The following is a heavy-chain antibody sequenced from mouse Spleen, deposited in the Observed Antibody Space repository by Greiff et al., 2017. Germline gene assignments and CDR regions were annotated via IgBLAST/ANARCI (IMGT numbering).Heavy chain of an antibody. CDR1: GYSITSGYY. CDR2: ISYDGSN. V-gene: IGHV3-6*01. J-gene: IGHJ2*01. CDR3: ASPDY. Sequence: ESGPGLVKPSQSLSLTCSVTGYSITSGYYWNWIRQFPGNKLEWMGYISYDGSNNYNPSLKNRISITRDTSKNRFFLKLNSVTTEDTATYYCASPDYWGQGTTLTVSS.